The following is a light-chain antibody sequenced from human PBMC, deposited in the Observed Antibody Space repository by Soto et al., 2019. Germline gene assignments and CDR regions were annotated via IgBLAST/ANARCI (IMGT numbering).Light chain of an antibody. Sequence: EVVMTQSPATLYVSPGERVLLSCRASQIISINLAWYQQKPGQAPRLLIYGASTRATGLPPRFSGSGSATEFTLTISSLQSEDFAVYYCQQYYHWPYTFGQGTKLEI. CDR2: GAS. J-gene: IGKJ2*01. CDR1: QIISIN. CDR3: QQYYHWPYT. V-gene: IGKV3-15*01.